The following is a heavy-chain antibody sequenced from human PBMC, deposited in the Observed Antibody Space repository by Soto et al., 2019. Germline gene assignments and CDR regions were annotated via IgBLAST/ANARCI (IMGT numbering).Heavy chain of an antibody. J-gene: IGHJ6*02. CDR1: EVTIISLG. CDR3: AKDLVQLWLGYYYGMDV. Sequence: PGVPLRVSCAAAEVTIISLGMHWISKAPGKGLEWVAVISYDGSNKYYADSVKGRFTISRDNSKNTLYLQMNSLRAEDTAVYYCAKDLVQLWLGYYYGMDVWGQGTTVTVSS. CDR2: ISYDGSNK. V-gene: IGHV3-30*18. D-gene: IGHD5-18*01.